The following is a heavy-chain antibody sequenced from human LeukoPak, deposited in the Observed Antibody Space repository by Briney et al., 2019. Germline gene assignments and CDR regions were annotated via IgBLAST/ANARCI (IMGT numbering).Heavy chain of an antibody. V-gene: IGHV3-21*04. CDR1: GFTFSRYN. D-gene: IGHD1-26*01. J-gene: IGHJ4*02. CDR2: ISTSSSYI. Sequence: GGSLRHSCAASGFTFSRYNMNWVRQAPGKGLEWVSSISTSSSYIYYADSVKGRFTISRHNAKNSLYLQMNSLRAEDTALYYCARESGGSSNFDYWGQGTLVTVSS. CDR3: ARESGGSSNFDY.